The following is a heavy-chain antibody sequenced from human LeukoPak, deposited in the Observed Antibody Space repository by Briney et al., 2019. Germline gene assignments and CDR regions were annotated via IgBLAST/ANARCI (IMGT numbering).Heavy chain of an antibody. Sequence: SETLSLTCAVYGGSFSGYYWSWIRQPPGKGLEWIGEINQSGSTNYNPALKSRGTISVDTSKNQFSLKLSSVTAADTAVYYCARGRRYSSSWYPSYYFDYWGQGTLVTVSS. CDR2: INQSGST. J-gene: IGHJ4*02. CDR3: ARGRRYSSSWYPSYYFDY. D-gene: IGHD6-13*01. V-gene: IGHV4-34*01. CDR1: GGSFSGYY.